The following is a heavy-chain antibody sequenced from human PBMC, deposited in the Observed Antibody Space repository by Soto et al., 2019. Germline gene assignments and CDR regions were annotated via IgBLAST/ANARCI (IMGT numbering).Heavy chain of an antibody. CDR1: GFTFSTYS. J-gene: IGHJ6*02. Sequence: EVQLVESGGGLVQPGGSLRLSCVASGFTFSTYSMNWVRQAPGKGLEWVSYISSSSSTKYYADSVKGRFTISRDNAKNSLYLQMNSLRDEDTAVYYCARRRPWDYYYYGMDVWGQGTTVTVSS. CDR2: ISSSSSTK. CDR3: ARRRPWDYYYYGMDV. D-gene: IGHD1-26*01. V-gene: IGHV3-48*02.